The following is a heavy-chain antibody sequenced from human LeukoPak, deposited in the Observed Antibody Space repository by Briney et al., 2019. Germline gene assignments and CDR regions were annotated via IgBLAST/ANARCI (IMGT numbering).Heavy chain of an antibody. CDR3: ARRSRWLRDAFDI. V-gene: IGHV4-34*01. Sequence: SETLSLTCAVYGGSFSGYYWSWIRQPPGKGLEWIGEINHSGSTNYNPSLKSRVTISVDTSKNQFSLKLSSVTAADTAVYYCARRSRWLRDAFDIWGQGTMVTVSS. CDR2: INHSGST. J-gene: IGHJ3*02. D-gene: IGHD5-12*01. CDR1: GGSFSGYY.